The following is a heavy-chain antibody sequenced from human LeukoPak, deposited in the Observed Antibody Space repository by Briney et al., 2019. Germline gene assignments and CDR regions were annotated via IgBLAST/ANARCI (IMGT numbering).Heavy chain of an antibody. CDR1: GFTFSSYS. D-gene: IGHD3-10*01. CDR2: ISSSSSYI. J-gene: IGHJ4*02. V-gene: IGHV3-21*01. CDR3: YLYNYGSGSFDY. Sequence: KPGGSLRLSCAASGFTFSSYSMNWVRQAPGQGLEWVSSISSSSSYIYYADSVKGRFTVSRDNAKNSLYLQMNSLRAEDTAVYFCYLYNYGSGSFDYWGQGTLVTVSS.